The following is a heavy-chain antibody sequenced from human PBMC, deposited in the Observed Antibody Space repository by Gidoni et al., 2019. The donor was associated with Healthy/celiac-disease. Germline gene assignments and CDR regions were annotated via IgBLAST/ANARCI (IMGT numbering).Heavy chain of an antibody. D-gene: IGHD1-26*01. V-gene: IGHV3-23*01. CDR2: ISGSGGST. J-gene: IGHJ5*02. CDR3: AKDEVGATNWFDP. CDR1: GFTFRSYA. Sequence: EVQLLESGGGLVQPGGSLRLSCAASGFTFRSYAMSWVRPAPGTGLEWVSAISGSGGSTYYADAVKGRFTISRDNSKNTLYRQMNSLRAEDTAVYYCAKDEVGATNWFDPGGQGTLVTVSS.